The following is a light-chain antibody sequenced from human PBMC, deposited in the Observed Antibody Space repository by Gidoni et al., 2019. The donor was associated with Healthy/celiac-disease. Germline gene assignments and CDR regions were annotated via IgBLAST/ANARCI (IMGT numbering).Light chain of an antibody. CDR3: CSYAGSSPWV. CDR2: ARS. Sequence: QSAVTQPASVSGSHGQSITSSCTGTSSDVGSYNLVSWYQQHPGKAPKLMIYARSKRPSGVSNRFSGSTSGNTSSLTISGLQAEDEADSYCCSYAGSSPWVFGGGTKLTVL. CDR1: SSDVGSYNL. J-gene: IGLJ3*02. V-gene: IGLV2-23*01.